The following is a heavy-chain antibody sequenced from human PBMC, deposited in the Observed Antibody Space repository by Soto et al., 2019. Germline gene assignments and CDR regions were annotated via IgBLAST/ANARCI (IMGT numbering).Heavy chain of an antibody. CDR1: GFTFSSYA. D-gene: IGHD6-13*01. J-gene: IGHJ5*02. CDR2: ISGSGGST. CDR3: AKEGSSSWYVGNWFDP. Sequence: QTGGSLRLSCAASGFTFSSYAMSWVRQAPGKGLEWVSAISGSGGSTYYADSVKGRFTISRDNSKNTLYLQMNSLRAEDTAVYYCAKEGSSSWYVGNWFDPWGQGTLVTVSS. V-gene: IGHV3-23*01.